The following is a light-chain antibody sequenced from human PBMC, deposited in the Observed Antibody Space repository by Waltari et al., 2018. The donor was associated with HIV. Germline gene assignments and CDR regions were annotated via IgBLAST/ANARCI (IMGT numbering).Light chain of an antibody. CDR2: GNS. Sequence: QSVLTQPPSVSGAPGQRVTISCPGSSSNIGAGYDVPWHQQLPGTAPKLLIYGNSNRPSGVPDRFSGSKSGTSASLAITGLQAEDEADYYCQSYDSSLSVWVFGGGTKLTVL. CDR1: SSNIGAGYD. J-gene: IGLJ3*02. V-gene: IGLV1-40*01. CDR3: QSYDSSLSVWV.